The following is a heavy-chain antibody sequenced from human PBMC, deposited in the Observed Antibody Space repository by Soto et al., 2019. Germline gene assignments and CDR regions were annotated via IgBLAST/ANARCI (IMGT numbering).Heavy chain of an antibody. Sequence: ASVKVSCKTPGYTITRYNMHWVRQAPGQRLERMGWINIGNGNTRYSQKFQGRLTLTRDTPGNTAYLELNSLISEDTAVYYCATPQDYDGCLASWGQGTLVTVSS. CDR1: GYTITRYN. CDR3: ATPQDYDGCLAS. CDR2: INIGNGNT. J-gene: IGHJ4*02. V-gene: IGHV1-3*04. D-gene: IGHD3-22*01.